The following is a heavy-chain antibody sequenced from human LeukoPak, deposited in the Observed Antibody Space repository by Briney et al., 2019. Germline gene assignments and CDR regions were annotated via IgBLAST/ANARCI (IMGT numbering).Heavy chain of an antibody. J-gene: IGHJ6*02. Sequence: GSLRLSCVASGFTFSSYWMSWVRQAPGKGLEWIGEINHGGSTNYNPSLKSRVTISVDTSKNQFSLNLSSVTAADTAVYYCARVPYCSGGSCNYYYYYGMDVWGQGTTVTVSS. D-gene: IGHD2-15*01. CDR3: ARVPYCSGGSCNYYYYYGMDV. CDR2: INHGGST. V-gene: IGHV4-34*01. CDR1: GFTFSSYW.